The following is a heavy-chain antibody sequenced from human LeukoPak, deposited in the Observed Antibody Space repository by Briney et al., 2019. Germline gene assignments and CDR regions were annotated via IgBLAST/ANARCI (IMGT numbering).Heavy chain of an antibody. CDR1: GFTFSSYG. D-gene: IGHD5-18*01. CDR3: ASGGIQLWFDY. J-gene: IGHJ5*01. CDR2: ISYDGSNK. Sequence: GGSLRLSCAASGFTFSSYGMHWVRQAPGKGLEGVAVISYDGSNKYYADSVKGRFTISRDNSKNTLYLQMNSLRAEDTAVYYCASGGIQLWFDYWGQGTLVTVSS. V-gene: IGHV3-30*03.